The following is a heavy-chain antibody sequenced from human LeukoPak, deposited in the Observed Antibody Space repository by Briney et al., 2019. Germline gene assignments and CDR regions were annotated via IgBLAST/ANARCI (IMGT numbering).Heavy chain of an antibody. D-gene: IGHD2-2*01. CDR1: GFTFSSYW. V-gene: IGHV3-7*04. Sequence: GGSLRLSCAASGFTFSSYWVSWVRQAPGKGLEWVANIKQDGSEKYYVDSVKGRFTISRDNAKNSLYLQMNSLRAEDTAVYYCARAVSTDDYFDYWGQGTLVTVSS. CDR3: ARAVSTDDYFDY. CDR2: IKQDGSEK. J-gene: IGHJ4*02.